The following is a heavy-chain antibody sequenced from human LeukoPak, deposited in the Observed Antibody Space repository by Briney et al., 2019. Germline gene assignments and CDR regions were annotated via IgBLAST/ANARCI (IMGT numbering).Heavy chain of an antibody. CDR3: ARSPYDYVWGSYRRYFDY. J-gene: IGHJ4*02. V-gene: IGHV3-7*01. D-gene: IGHD3-16*02. CDR1: GFTFSSYW. Sequence: GGSLRLSCAASGFTFSSYWMSWVRQAPGKGLEWVANIKQDGSEKYYVDSVKGRFTISRDNAKNSLYLQMNSLRAEDTAVYYCARSPYDYVWGSYRRYFDYWGQGTLVTVSS. CDR2: IKQDGSEK.